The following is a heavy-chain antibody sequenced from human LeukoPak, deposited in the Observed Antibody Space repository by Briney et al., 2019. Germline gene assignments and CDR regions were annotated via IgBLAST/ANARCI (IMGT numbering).Heavy chain of an antibody. D-gene: IGHD3-10*01. CDR2: IYYSGST. J-gene: IGHJ5*02. Sequence: PSQTLSLTCTVSGGSISSGGYYWSWIRQHPGKGLEWIGYIYYSGSTYYNPSLKSRVTISVDTSKNQFSLKLSSVTAADTAVYYCARGRITMVRGPLGPWGRGTLVTVSS. CDR3: ARGRITMVRGPLGP. V-gene: IGHV4-31*03. CDR1: GGSISSGGYY.